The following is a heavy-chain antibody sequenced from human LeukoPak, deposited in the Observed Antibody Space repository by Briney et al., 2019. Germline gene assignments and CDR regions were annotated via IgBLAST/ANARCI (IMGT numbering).Heavy chain of an antibody. CDR3: AHRPPYDFWGGYPSGNYYFDY. V-gene: IGHV2-5*02. J-gene: IGHJ4*02. CDR2: IYWDDDK. CDR1: GFSLTTSAVA. D-gene: IGHD3-3*01. Sequence: SGPTLVNPTQTLTLTCTFSGFSLTTSAVAVGWIRQPPGKALEWLALIYWDDDKRYSPSLKSRLTITKDTSKNQVVLTMTNMDPVDTATYYCAHRPPYDFWGGYPSGNYYFDYWGQGTLVTVSS.